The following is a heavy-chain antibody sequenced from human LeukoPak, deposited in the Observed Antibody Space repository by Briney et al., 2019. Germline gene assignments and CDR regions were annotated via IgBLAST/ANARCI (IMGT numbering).Heavy chain of an antibody. J-gene: IGHJ5*02. Sequence: SETLSLTCAVYGGSFSGYYWSWIRQPPGKGLEWIGEINHSGSTNYNPSLKSRVTISVDTSKNQFSLKLSSVTAADTAVYYCARRRLGYYGSGSYYHYNWFDPWGQGTLVTVSS. V-gene: IGHV4-34*01. D-gene: IGHD3-10*01. CDR1: GGSFSGYY. CDR3: ARRRLGYYGSGSYYHYNWFDP. CDR2: INHSGST.